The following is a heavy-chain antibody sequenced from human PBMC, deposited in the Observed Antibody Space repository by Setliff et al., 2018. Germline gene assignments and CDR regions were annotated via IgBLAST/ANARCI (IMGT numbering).Heavy chain of an antibody. Sequence: SETLSLTCAVYGGSFSGYYWSWIRQPAGKGLEWIGHFHTGGSTNYNRSLRSRVSISVDTSKNQFSLKLSSVTAADTAVYYCARNWATAQHYYYGMDVWGQGTTVTVSS. J-gene: IGHJ6*02. CDR3: ARNWATAQHYYYGMDV. CDR1: GGSFSGYY. D-gene: IGHD2-21*02. CDR2: FHTGGST. V-gene: IGHV4-59*10.